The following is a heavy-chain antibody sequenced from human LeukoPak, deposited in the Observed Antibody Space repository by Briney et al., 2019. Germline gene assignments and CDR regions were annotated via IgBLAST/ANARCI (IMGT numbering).Heavy chain of an antibody. V-gene: IGHV3-43*01. J-gene: IGHJ1*01. CDR2: ISWDGGST. Sequence: PGGSLRLSCAASGFTFDDYTMHWVRQAPGKGLEWVSLISWDGGSTYYADSVKGRFTISRDNSKNSLYLQMNSLRTEDTALYYCAKDNPKDLYFQHWGQGTLVTVSS. CDR3: AKDNPKDLYFQH. CDR1: GFTFDDYT.